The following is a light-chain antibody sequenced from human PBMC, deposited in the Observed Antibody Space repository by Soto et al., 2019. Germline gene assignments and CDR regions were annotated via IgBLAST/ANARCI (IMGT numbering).Light chain of an antibody. CDR1: TSNIGNNY. J-gene: IGLJ2*01. V-gene: IGLV1-51*01. CDR3: GTWDASLSAEI. CDR2: DNI. Sequence: QSVLTQPPSVSAAPRQKVTISCSGSTSNIGNNYVSWYQQLPGTAPKLLIYDNIKRPSGIPDRFSGSRSGTSATLTISGLQTWDEADYYCGTWDASLSAEIFGGGTKVTVL.